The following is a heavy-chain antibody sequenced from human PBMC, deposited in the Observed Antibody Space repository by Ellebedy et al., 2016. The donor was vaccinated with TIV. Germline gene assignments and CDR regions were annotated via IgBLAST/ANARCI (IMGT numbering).Heavy chain of an antibody. CDR2: ISASGHRT. D-gene: IGHD4-17*01. Sequence: PGGSLRLSCVASGFTFNSYVMSWVRQAPGKGLEWVSAISASGHRTFYADSVKGRFTISRDNSKTTLLLQMYSLRGDDTAVYYCAKARRGDYVIFGLDVWGQGTTVPVSS. J-gene: IGHJ6*02. CDR1: GFTFNSYV. V-gene: IGHV3-23*01. CDR3: AKARRGDYVIFGLDV.